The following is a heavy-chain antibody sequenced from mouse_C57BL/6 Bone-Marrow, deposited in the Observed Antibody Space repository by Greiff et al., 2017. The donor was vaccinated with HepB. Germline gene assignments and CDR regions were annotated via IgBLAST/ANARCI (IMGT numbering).Heavy chain of an antibody. CDR1: GFTFSDYG. Sequence: VQLQQSGGGLVKPGGSLKLSCAASGFTFSDYGMHWVRQAPEKGLEWVAYISSGSSTIYYADTVKGRFTISRDNAKNTLFLQMTSLRSEDTAMYYCARIGGFAYWGQGTLVTVSA. J-gene: IGHJ3*01. V-gene: IGHV5-17*01. CDR3: ARIGGFAY. CDR2: ISSGSSTI.